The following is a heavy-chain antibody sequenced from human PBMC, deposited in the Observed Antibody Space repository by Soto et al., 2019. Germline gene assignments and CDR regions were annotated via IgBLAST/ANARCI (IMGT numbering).Heavy chain of an antibody. J-gene: IGHJ2*01. V-gene: IGHV3-30*18. CDR3: AKDLEPTRNNHWDFDL. CDR2: ISYDGSKK. D-gene: IGHD1-20*01. CDR1: GFRFSDYD. Sequence: QVQLVESGGGVVQPGRSLRLSCAASGFRFSDYDMHWIRQAAGKGLEWVGVISYDGSKKYYADSVKGRFTISRDDSKNTLYLQVNSLRAEDTAVYYCAKDLEPTRNNHWDFDLWGRGTLVTVSS.